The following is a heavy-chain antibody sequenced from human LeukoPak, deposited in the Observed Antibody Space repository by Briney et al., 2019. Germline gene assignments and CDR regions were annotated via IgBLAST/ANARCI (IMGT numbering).Heavy chain of an antibody. CDR1: GGSISSYY. CDR3: ARHRRQEYCSSTSCYLAGGVFDY. Sequence: PSDTLSLTCTVSGGSISSYYWSWTRQPPGKGLEWIGYIYYSGSTNYHPSLKSRVTLSVDTSMNQFSLKLSSVTAADTAVYYCARHRRQEYCSSTSCYLAGGVFDYWGQGTLVTVSS. CDR2: IYYSGST. V-gene: IGHV4-59*08. D-gene: IGHD2-2*01. J-gene: IGHJ4*02.